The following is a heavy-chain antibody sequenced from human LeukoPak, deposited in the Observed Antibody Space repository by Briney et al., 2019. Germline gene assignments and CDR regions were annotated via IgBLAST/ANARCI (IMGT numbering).Heavy chain of an antibody. D-gene: IGHD3-10*01. CDR3: TTDLAITMIRGVIVY. CDR2: IKSKADGETT. Sequence: GGSLRLSCAASGFSFTNAWMTWVRQAPGKGLEWVGRIKSKADGETTDYAAPVKGRCTMSRDDSKATLYLQMNYVNTEDTAVYYCTTDLAITMIRGVIVYWGQGTLVTVSS. CDR1: GFSFTNAW. V-gene: IGHV3-15*05. J-gene: IGHJ4*02.